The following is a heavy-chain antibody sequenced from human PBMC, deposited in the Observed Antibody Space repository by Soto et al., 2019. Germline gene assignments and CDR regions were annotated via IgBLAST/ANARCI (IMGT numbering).Heavy chain of an antibody. Sequence: SQTLSLTCAISGDSVSSNSAAWNWIRQSPSRGLEWLGRTYYRSKWYNDYAVSVKSRITINPDTSKNQFSLQLNSVTPEDTAVYYCARVRGYSGSPEAYGAQSNYYYSGMDVWGQGTTVTVYS. CDR2: TYYRSKWYN. V-gene: IGHV6-1*01. D-gene: IGHD5-12*01. J-gene: IGHJ6*02. CDR3: ARVRGYSGSPEAYGAQSNYYYSGMDV. CDR1: GDSVSSNSAA.